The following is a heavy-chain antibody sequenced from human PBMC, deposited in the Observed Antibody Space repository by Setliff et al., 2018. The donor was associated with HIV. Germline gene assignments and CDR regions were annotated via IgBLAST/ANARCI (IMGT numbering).Heavy chain of an antibody. CDR2: IGYNGDI. V-gene: IGHV4-61*05. CDR1: GGPITSNTYF. CDR3: ARWGASGGRPDWHAFDM. Sequence: SETLSLTCSVSGGPITSNTYFWDWIRQAPGKGLEWIGYIGYNGDISYNPSLNSRVTLSVDRSKNQFSLKLSSVSAADTAVYFCARWGASGGRPDWHAFDMWGQGTMVTVSS. J-gene: IGHJ3*02. D-gene: IGHD2-15*01.